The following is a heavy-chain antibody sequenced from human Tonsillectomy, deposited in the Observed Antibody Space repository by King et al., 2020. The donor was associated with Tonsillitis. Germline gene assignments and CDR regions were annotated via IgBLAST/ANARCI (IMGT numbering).Heavy chain of an antibody. D-gene: IGHD1-26*01. V-gene: IGHV3-30*18. Sequence: VQLVESGGGVVQPGRSLRLSCAASGFSFSSYGMHWVRQAPGKGLEWVAVISYGSNEYYADSAKGRFTISRDNSKNTLYLQMNSLRVEDTAVYYCAKAGREGPTTEARNYFDYWGQGTLVTVSS. CDR3: AKAGREGPTTEARNYFDY. CDR2: ISYGSNE. CDR1: GFSFSSYG. J-gene: IGHJ4*02.